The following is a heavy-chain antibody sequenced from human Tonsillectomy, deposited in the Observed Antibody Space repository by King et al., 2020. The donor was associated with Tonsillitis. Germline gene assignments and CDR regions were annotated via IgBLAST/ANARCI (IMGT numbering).Heavy chain of an antibody. CDR3: ARSDDTAMAYYYCYGMVV. CDR2: ISSSSSYI. D-gene: IGHD5-18*01. V-gene: IGHV3-21*01. CDR1: GFTFSSYS. J-gene: IGHJ6*02. Sequence: VQLVESGGGLVKPGGSLRLFCAASGFTFSSYSMNWVRQASGKGLEWVSYISSSSSYIYYAASVKGRFTISRDNAKNSLYLQMNSLGAEDTVVYYCARSDDTAMAYYYCYGMVVWRQGTTVTVSS.